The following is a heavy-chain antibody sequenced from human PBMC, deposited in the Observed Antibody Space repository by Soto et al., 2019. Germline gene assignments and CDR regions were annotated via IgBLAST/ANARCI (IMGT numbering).Heavy chain of an antibody. Sequence: GGSLRLSCASSGLTFSSYAMNWVRQAPGKGLQWVSSITGSSDYTSYIASVKGRFTISRDNSKNTLYLQMNSLRAEDTAVYFCAKEQTTGAHYALDYWGQGTLVTVSS. J-gene: IGHJ4*02. V-gene: IGHV3-23*01. CDR2: ITGSSDYT. CDR3: AKEQTTGAHYALDY. CDR1: GLTFSSYA. D-gene: IGHD2-8*02.